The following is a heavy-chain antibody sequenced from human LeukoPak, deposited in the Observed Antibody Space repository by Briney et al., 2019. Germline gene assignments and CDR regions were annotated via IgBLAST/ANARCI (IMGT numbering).Heavy chain of an antibody. CDR2: IWYDGSNK. CDR3: ARDQGGYSYEYYFDY. D-gene: IGHD5-18*01. CDR1: GFTISNLW. J-gene: IGHJ4*02. Sequence: GGSLRLSCAASGFTISNLWMTWVRQAPGKGLEWVAVIWYDGSNKYYADSVKGRFTISRDNSKNTLYLQMNSLRAEDTAVYYCARDQGGYSYEYYFDYWGQGTLVTVSS. V-gene: IGHV3-33*08.